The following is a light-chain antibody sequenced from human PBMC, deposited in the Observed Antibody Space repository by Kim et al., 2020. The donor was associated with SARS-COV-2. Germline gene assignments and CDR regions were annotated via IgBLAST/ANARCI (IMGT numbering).Light chain of an antibody. Sequence: QLVLTQSSSASGSLGSSVKLTCTLSSGHSRNIIGWHQQQPGKAPRYLMKLEASGSYNKGSGVPDRFSGSSSGADRYLSISNLQSEDEADYYCETWDSNTRVFGGGTQLTVL. CDR3: ETWDSNTRV. CDR2: LEASGSY. V-gene: IGLV4-60*03. J-gene: IGLJ3*02. CDR1: SGHSRNI.